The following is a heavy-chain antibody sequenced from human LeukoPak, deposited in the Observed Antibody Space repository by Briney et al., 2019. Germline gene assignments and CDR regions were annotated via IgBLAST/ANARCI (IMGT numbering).Heavy chain of an antibody. J-gene: IGHJ4*02. CDR1: GYSINTGDY. CDR2: IYHSGST. Sequence: PSETLSLTCTVSGYSINTGDYWGWIRQTPGKGLAWIGNIYHSGSTYYNPSLKSRVTILVDTSENQFSLKLISVTAADTAVYYCARLNSRAFDFDYWGQGTLVTVSS. V-gene: IGHV4-38-2*02. CDR3: ARLNSRAFDFDY. D-gene: IGHD6-13*01.